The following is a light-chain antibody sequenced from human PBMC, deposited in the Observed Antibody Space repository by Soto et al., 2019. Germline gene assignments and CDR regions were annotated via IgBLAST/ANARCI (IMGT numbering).Light chain of an antibody. CDR2: DAS. CDR3: EQAGSFPIT. Sequence: DIVVTQSPATLSLSPGERATLSRRASQSVSSYLAWYQQKPGQAPRLLIYDASNRATGIPARFSGSGSGTDFTLTISSLEPEDFATYYCEQAGSFPITFGQGTRLEIK. V-gene: IGKV3-11*01. J-gene: IGKJ5*01. CDR1: QSVSSY.